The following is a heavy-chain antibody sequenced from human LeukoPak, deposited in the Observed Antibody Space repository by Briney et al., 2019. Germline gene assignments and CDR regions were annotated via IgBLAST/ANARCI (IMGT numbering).Heavy chain of an antibody. CDR2: ISGAGGST. Sequence: GGSLRLSCAASGFTFSSFAMSWVRQAPGKGVESVSLISGAGGSTYYADSVKGRFNISRDNTKNTLYLQMNSLGAEDTAVYYCAKGHTDYGTGFDLWGQGTLVTVSS. D-gene: IGHD4-17*01. J-gene: IGHJ5*02. CDR1: GFTFSSFA. CDR3: AKGHTDYGTGFDL. V-gene: IGHV3-23*01.